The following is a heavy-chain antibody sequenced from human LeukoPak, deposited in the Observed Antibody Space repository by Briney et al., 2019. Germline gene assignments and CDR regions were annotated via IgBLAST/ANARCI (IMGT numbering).Heavy chain of an antibody. V-gene: IGHV4-31*03. CDR2: IYYGGST. Sequence: NPSQTLFLTCTVSGGSISSGGYYWSWIRQHPGKGLEWIGYIYYGGSTYYNPSLKSRVTISVDTSKNQFSLKLSSVTAADTAVYYCTRDSMVGATWGGYGMDVWGQGTTVTVSS. J-gene: IGHJ6*02. CDR1: GGSISSGGYY. CDR3: TRDSMVGATWGGYGMDV. D-gene: IGHD1-26*01.